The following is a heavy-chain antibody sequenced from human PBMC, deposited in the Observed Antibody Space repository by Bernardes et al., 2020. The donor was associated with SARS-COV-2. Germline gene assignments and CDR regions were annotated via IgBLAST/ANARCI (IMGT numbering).Heavy chain of an antibody. Sequence: GSLRLSCAASGFTFSSYAMSWVRQAPGKGLEWVSAISGSGGSTYYADSVKGRFTISRDNSKNTLYLQMNSLRAEDTAVYYCANSYSSSWGLMDYWGQGTLVTVSS. D-gene: IGHD6-6*01. J-gene: IGHJ4*02. CDR2: ISGSGGST. V-gene: IGHV3-23*01. CDR3: ANSYSSSWGLMDY. CDR1: GFTFSSYA.